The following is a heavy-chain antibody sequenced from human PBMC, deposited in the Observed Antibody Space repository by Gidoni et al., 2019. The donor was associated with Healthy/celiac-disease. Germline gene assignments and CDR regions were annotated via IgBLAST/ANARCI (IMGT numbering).Heavy chain of an antibody. CDR3: ARSVVVAATRSSWFDP. J-gene: IGHJ5*02. Sequence: EVQLVQSGAEVKKPGESLKISCKGSGYSFTSYWIGWVRQMPGKGLEWMGIIYPGDSDTRYSPSFQGQVTISADKSISTAYLQWSSLKASDTAMYYCARSVVVAATRSSWFDPWGQGTLVTVSS. CDR1: GYSFTSYW. D-gene: IGHD2-15*01. CDR2: IYPGDSDT. V-gene: IGHV5-51*01.